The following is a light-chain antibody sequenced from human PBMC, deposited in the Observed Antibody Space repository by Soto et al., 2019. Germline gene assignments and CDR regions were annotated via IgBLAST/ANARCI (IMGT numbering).Light chain of an antibody. CDR3: QSNDNGLSGSDV. J-gene: IGLJ1*01. V-gene: IGLV1-40*01. CDR2: GDS. CDR1: SSNIGAGYD. Sequence: SVLTQPPSVSGAPGQRVTISCTGSSSNIGAGYDVNWYQQLPETAPKLLIFGDSNRPSGVPDRFSGSKSGTSASLVITGLQADDEADYYCQSNDNGLSGSDVFGTGTKVT.